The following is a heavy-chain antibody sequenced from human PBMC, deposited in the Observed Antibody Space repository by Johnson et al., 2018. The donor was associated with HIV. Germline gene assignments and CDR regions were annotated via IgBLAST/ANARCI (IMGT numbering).Heavy chain of an antibody. CDR3: ASSKVRYFDWSYQRGAFDI. J-gene: IGHJ3*02. Sequence: VQLVESGGGLVQPGGSLRLSCAASGFTLGTYWMSWVRQAPGKGLEGVTNIKEDGSEKYYVDSVTGRFTTSRDNAKNSLYLQMNSLRAEDTAVYYCASSKVRYFDWSYQRGAFDIWGQGTMVTVSS. CDR2: IKEDGSEK. V-gene: IGHV3-7*02. CDR1: GFTLGTYW. D-gene: IGHD3-9*01.